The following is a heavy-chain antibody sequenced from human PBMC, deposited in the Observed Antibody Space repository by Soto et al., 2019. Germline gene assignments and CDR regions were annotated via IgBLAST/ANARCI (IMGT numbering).Heavy chain of an antibody. Sequence: SETLSLTCTVSGGSISSSSYYWGWIRQPPGKGLEWIGSIYYSGSTYYNPSLKSRVTISVDTSKNQFSLKLSSVTAADTAVYYCARHRPGYQVMGWGQGTLVTVSS. J-gene: IGHJ4*02. CDR3: ARHRPGYQVMG. V-gene: IGHV4-39*01. CDR1: GGSISSSSYY. D-gene: IGHD3-16*01. CDR2: IYYSGST.